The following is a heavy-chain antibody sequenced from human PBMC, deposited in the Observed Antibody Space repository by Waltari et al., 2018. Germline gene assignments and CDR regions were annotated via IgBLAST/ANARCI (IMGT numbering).Heavy chain of an antibody. J-gene: IGHJ4*02. CDR3: VRGYPDIVATISDY. CDR1: RRSIRTNNYY. D-gene: IGHD5-12*01. V-gene: IGHV4-39*07. Sequence: QLQLQESGPGLVKPSEPLSLTCTVSRRSIRTNNYYWGWVRQPPGKGLEWIGSFYKSGTTYYNPSLKSRVTISVDTSNNQFSLKLNSVTAADTAVYYCVRGYPDIVATISDYWGQGTLVIVSS. CDR2: FYKSGTT.